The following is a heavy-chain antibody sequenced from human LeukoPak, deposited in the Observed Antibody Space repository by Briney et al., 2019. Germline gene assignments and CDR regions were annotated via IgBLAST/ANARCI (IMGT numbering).Heavy chain of an antibody. J-gene: IGHJ4*02. CDR3: VKGLDYSSSQMDS. V-gene: IGHV3-21*01. D-gene: IGHD6-6*01. CDR2: ISSSSSYI. Sequence: PGGSLRLSCAASGFTFSSYSMDWVRQAPGKGLEWVSSISSSSSYIYYADSVKGRFTISRDNAKNSLYLQMNSLRAEDTAVYYCVKGLDYSSSQMDSWGQGTLVTVSS. CDR1: GFTFSSYS.